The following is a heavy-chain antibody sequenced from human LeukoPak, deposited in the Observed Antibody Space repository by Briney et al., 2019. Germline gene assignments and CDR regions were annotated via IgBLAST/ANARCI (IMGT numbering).Heavy chain of an antibody. V-gene: IGHV3-11*01. D-gene: IGHD5-12*01. J-gene: IGHJ4*02. CDR1: GFTFSDSY. CDR3: AKEAGYSGYDYPDY. CDR2: ISHAGVGT. Sequence: GGSLRLSCAASGFTFSDSYMTWIRQAPGKGLEWISHISHAGVGTFYTDSVRGRFTISRDNANNSLYLQMNSLRAEDTAVYYCAKEAGYSGYDYPDYWGQGTLVTVSS.